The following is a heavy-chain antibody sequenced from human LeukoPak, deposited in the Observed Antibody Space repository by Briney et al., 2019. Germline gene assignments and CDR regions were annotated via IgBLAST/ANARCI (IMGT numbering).Heavy chain of an antibody. V-gene: IGHV3-30*02. D-gene: IGHD3-16*01. CDR2: IPPDGSDP. Sequence: GALKLSCAASGFNFNSFAMHLVRQSPSKGLEHLAFIPPDGSDPYHADSVKGRFIISRVYSRNTLYLQMNGLRGDDTAVYYCVKDLPVLHYWGQGTLVTVSS. J-gene: IGHJ4*02. CDR1: GFNFNSFA. CDR3: VKDLPVLHY.